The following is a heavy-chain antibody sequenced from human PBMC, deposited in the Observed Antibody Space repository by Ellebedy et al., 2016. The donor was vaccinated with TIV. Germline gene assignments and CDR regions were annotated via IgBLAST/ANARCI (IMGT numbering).Heavy chain of an antibody. J-gene: IGHJ4*02. CDR1: GDSINSGDYY. V-gene: IGHV4-30-4*01. Sequence: SETLSLTXFVSGDSINSGDYYWSWIRQPPGKGLEWIGYIYYTGTTYYNPSLKGRITISVDTSKNHFSLRLRSVTAADTASYFCARETDFWSDSSYFDSWGQGILVAVSS. CDR3: ARETDFWSDSSYFDS. D-gene: IGHD3-3*01. CDR2: IYYTGTT.